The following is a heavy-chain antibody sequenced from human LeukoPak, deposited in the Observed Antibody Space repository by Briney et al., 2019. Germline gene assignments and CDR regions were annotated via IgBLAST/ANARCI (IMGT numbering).Heavy chain of an antibody. Sequence: GGSLRLPCAASGFTFSRYWMHWVRQAPGKGLMWVSRISPDGSTTLYADSVKGRFTISRENAKNSFYLQMNSLRAGDTAVYYCAGQARPGSAEGAFDIWGQGTMVTVS. CDR2: ISPDGSTT. V-gene: IGHV3-74*03. CDR1: GFTFSRYW. CDR3: AGQARPGSAEGAFDI. J-gene: IGHJ3*02. D-gene: IGHD2-2*01.